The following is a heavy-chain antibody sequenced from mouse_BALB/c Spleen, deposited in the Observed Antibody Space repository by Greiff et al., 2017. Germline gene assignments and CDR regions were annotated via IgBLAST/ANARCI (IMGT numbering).Heavy chain of an antibody. D-gene: IGHD2-1*01. J-gene: IGHJ3*01. V-gene: IGHV5-9-4*01. CDR2: ISSGGSYT. CDR1: GFTFSSYA. CDR3: AREDYGNYEAWFAY. Sequence: EVQLQESGGGLVKPGGSLKLSCAASGFTFSSYAMSWVRQSPEKRLEWVAEISSGGSYTYYPDTVTGRFTISRDNAKNTLYLEMSSLRSEDTAMYYCAREDYGNYEAWFAYWGQGTLVTVSA.